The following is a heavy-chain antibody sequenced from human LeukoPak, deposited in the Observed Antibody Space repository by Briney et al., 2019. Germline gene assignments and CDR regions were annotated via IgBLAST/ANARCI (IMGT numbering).Heavy chain of an antibody. CDR1: GYTFTGYY. CDR2: INPNSGGT. Sequence: GASVKVSCKASGYTFTGYYMHWVRQAPGQGLEWMGWINPNSGGTNYAQKFQGRVTMTRDTSISTAYMELSRLRSDDTAVYYCARVPPSIVGAIDYWGQGTLVTVSS. J-gene: IGHJ4*02. D-gene: IGHD1-26*01. V-gene: IGHV1-2*02. CDR3: ARVPPSIVGAIDY.